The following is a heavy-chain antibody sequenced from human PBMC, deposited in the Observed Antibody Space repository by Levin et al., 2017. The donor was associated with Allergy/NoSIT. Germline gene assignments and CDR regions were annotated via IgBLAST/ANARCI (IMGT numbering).Heavy chain of an antibody. Sequence: SVKVSCKASGGTFSSYAISWVRQAPGQGLEWMGGIIPIFGTANYAQKFQGRVTITADESTSTAYMELSSLRSEDTAVYYCARVVGATGGGYYYDDYGMDVWGQGTTVTVSS. CDR3: ARVVGATGGGYYYDDYGMDV. D-gene: IGHD1-26*01. CDR1: GGTFSSYA. V-gene: IGHV1-69*13. CDR2: IIPIFGTA. J-gene: IGHJ6*02.